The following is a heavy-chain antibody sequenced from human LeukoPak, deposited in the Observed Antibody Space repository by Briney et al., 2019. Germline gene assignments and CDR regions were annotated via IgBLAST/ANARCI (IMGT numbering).Heavy chain of an antibody. Sequence: ASVKVSCKASGYTFTSYYMHWVRQAPGQGLEWMGIINPSGGSTSYAQKFQGRVTMTRDTSTSTVYMELSSLRSEDTAVYYCARDSIAAAGTRAFDIWGQGTMVTVSS. CDR1: GYTFTSYY. D-gene: IGHD6-13*01. CDR2: INPSGGST. CDR3: ARDSIAAAGTRAFDI. V-gene: IGHV1-46*01. J-gene: IGHJ3*02.